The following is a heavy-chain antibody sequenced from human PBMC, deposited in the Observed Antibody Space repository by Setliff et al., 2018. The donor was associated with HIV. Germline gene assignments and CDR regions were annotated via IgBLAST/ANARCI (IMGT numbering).Heavy chain of an antibody. J-gene: IGHJ4*02. CDR3: ARVRGGLNEYLDS. D-gene: IGHD1-1*01. Sequence: GASVKVSCKASGYTFRDYGVGWVRQAPGQGLEWMGWSSAFSGDSSYAQDFQDRVTMTSDTSTETAYLELRSLTFADTAVYFCARVRGGLNEYLDSWGQGTLVTVSS. CDR2: SSAFSGDS. CDR1: GYTFRDYG. V-gene: IGHV1-18*01.